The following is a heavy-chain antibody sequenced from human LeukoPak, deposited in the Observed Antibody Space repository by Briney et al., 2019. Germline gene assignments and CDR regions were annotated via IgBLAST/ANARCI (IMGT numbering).Heavy chain of an antibody. V-gene: IGHV4-31*03. Sequence: SETLSLTCTVSGGSISSGGYYWSWIRQHPGKGLEWIGYIYYSGSTYYNPSLKSRVTISVDTSKNQFSLKLSSVTAADTAVYYCAREVRGVFDYWGQGTLVTVSS. CDR1: GGSISSGGYY. CDR3: AREVRGVFDY. CDR2: IYYSGST. D-gene: IGHD3-10*01. J-gene: IGHJ4*02.